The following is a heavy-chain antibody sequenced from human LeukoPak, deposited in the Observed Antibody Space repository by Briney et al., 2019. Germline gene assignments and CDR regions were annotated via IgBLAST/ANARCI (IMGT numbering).Heavy chain of an antibody. V-gene: IGHV1-8*01. CDR1: GYTFTSSD. Sequence: TSVKVSCKASGYTFTSSDINWVRQATGQGLEWMGWMNPNSGNTGYAQKFQGRVTMTRDISTSTAYMELTNPRSEDTATYYCARLSKAYNWDEYYYYYFLNGWGKGTTVIVSS. CDR3: ARLSKAYNWDEYYYYYFLNG. J-gene: IGHJ6*03. CDR2: MNPNSGNT. D-gene: IGHD1-1*01.